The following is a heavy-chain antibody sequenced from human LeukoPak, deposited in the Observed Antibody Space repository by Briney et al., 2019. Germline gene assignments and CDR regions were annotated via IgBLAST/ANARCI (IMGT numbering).Heavy chain of an antibody. CDR1: GFTFSSYG. V-gene: IGHV3-30*18. Sequence: PGGSLRLSCAASGFTFSSYGMHWVRQAPGKGLEWVAVISYDGSNKYYADSVKGRFTISRDNSKNTLYLQMSSLRAEDTAVYYCAKPYYYGSGSYYFDYWGQGTLVTVSS. CDR2: ISYDGSNK. CDR3: AKPYYYGSGSYYFDY. D-gene: IGHD3-10*01. J-gene: IGHJ4*02.